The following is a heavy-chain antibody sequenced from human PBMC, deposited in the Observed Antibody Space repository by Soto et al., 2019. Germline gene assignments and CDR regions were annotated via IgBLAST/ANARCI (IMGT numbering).Heavy chain of an antibody. D-gene: IGHD3-9*01. CDR3: ARDGSYYDILTGAIDY. V-gene: IGHV1-18*01. J-gene: IGHJ4*02. Sequence: ASVKVSCKASGYTFTSYGISWVRQAPGQGLEWMGWISAYNGNTNYAQKLQGRVTMTTDTSTSTAYMELRSLRSGDTAVYYCARDGSYYDILTGAIDYWGQGTLVTVSS. CDR2: ISAYNGNT. CDR1: GYTFTSYG.